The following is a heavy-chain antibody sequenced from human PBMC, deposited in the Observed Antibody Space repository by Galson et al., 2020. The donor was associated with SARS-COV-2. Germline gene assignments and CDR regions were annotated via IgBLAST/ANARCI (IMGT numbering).Heavy chain of an antibody. CDR2: IIPIFGTA. CDR1: GGTFSSYA. D-gene: IGHD4-4*01. J-gene: IGHJ4*02. CDR3: ARDSNQNRHFDY. Sequence: SVKVSCKASGGTFSSYAISWVRQAPGQGLEWMGGIIPIFGTANYAQKFQGRVTITADESTSTAYMELSSLRSEDTAVYYCARDSNQNRHFDYCGQGTLVTVSS. V-gene: IGHV1-69*13.